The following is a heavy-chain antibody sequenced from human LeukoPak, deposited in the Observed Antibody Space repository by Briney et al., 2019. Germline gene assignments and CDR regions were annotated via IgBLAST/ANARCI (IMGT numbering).Heavy chain of an antibody. J-gene: IGHJ4*02. CDR3: AKNRVVFNLNYAYYFDY. CDR1: GFTFSNYA. Sequence: GGSLRLSCAASGFTFSNYAMTWVRQAPGKGLEWVAVISYDGSDKFYADSVKGRFTISRDNSKNTLYLQMNSLRTEDTAVYYCAKNRVVFNLNYAYYFDYWGQGTLVTVSS. D-gene: IGHD1-7*01. CDR2: ISYDGSDK. V-gene: IGHV3-30*18.